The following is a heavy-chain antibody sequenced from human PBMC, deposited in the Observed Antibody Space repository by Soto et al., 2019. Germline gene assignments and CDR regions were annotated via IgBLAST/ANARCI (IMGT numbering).Heavy chain of an antibody. CDR2: IGTAGDT. V-gene: IGHV3-13*01. CDR1: GFTFSSYD. Sequence: EVQLVESGGGLVQPGGSLRLSCAASGFTFSSYDMHWFRQATGKGLEWVSAIGTAGDTYYPGSVKGRFTISRENAKNSLYLQMNSLRAGDTAVYYCARGRSGGELLGDWFDPWGQGTLVTVSS. J-gene: IGHJ5*02. CDR3: ARGRSGGELLGDWFDP. D-gene: IGHD1-7*01.